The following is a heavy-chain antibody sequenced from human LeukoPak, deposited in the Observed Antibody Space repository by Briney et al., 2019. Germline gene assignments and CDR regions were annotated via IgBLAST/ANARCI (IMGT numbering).Heavy chain of an antibody. CDR2: IYYSGST. J-gene: IGHJ4*02. D-gene: IGHD4-11*01. CDR3: ARTGYSNYGPRYSPGFDY. V-gene: IGHV4-59*01. Sequence: SETLSLTCTVSGGSISSYYWSWIRQPPGKGLEWIGYIYYSGSTNYNPSLKSRVTISVDTSKNQFSLKLSSVTAADTAVYYCARTGYSNYGPRYSPGFDYWGQGTLVTVSS. CDR1: GGSISSYY.